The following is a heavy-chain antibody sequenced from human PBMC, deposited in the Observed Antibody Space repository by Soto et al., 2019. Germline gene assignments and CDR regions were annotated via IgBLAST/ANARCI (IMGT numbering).Heavy chain of an antibody. V-gene: IGHV3-33*01. Sequence: QVQLVESGGGVVQPGRSLRLSCAASGFTFSTYGMHWVRQAPGEGLEWVAAIWYDGTHKYYADSVKGRFTISRDNSKSTLSLQMNSLRAEDTAVYYCVRDREGVVGTLFFDHWGQGTLVTVSS. CDR1: GFTFSTYG. CDR2: IWYDGTHK. D-gene: IGHD6-19*01. J-gene: IGHJ4*02. CDR3: VRDREGVVGTLFFDH.